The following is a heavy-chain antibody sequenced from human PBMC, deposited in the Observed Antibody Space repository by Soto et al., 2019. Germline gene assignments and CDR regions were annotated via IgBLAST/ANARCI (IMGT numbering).Heavy chain of an antibody. J-gene: IGHJ6*02. CDR3: AREDRDRETGLVPAAIDGMDV. Sequence: ASVKVSCKASGYTFTSYGISWVRQAPGQGLEXXGWISAYNGNTNYAQKLQGRVTITADESTSTAYMELSSLRSDDTAVYYCAREDRDRETGLVPAAIDGMDVWGQGTTVTVSS. D-gene: IGHD2-2*01. CDR2: ISAYNGNT. V-gene: IGHV1-18*01. CDR1: GYTFTSYG.